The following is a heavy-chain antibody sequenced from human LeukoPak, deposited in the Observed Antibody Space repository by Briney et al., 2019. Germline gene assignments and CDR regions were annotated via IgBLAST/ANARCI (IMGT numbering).Heavy chain of an antibody. CDR2: IIPIFGTA. CDR1: GGTFSSYA. V-gene: IGHV1-69*05. CDR3: ARGRSWYSFYNWFDP. J-gene: IGHJ5*02. D-gene: IGHD6-13*01. Sequence: GASVKVSCKASGGTFSSYAISWVRQAPGQGLEWMGGIIPIFGTANYAQKFQGRVTITRNTSISTAYMELSSLRSEDTAVYYCARGRSWYSFYNWFDPWGQGTLVTVSS.